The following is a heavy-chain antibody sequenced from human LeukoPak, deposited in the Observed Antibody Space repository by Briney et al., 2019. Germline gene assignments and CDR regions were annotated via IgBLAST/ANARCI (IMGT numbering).Heavy chain of an antibody. V-gene: IGHV3-30*04. J-gene: IGHJ4*02. CDR1: GFAFSSYA. CDR3: ASGYSSGCDY. CDR2: ISYDGSNK. Sequence: PGGSLRLSCAASGFAFSSYAMHWVRQAPGKGLEWVAVISYDGSNKYYADSVKGRVTISRDNSKNTLYLQMNSLRAEDTAVYYCASGYSSGCDYWGQGTLVTVSS. D-gene: IGHD6-19*01.